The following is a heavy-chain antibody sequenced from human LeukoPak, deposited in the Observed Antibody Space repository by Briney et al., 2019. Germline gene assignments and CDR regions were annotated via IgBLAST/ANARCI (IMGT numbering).Heavy chain of an antibody. D-gene: IGHD4-17*01. J-gene: IGHJ4*02. CDR1: GGTFSSYA. CDR2: IIPIFGTA. Sequence: GSSVKVSCKASGGTFSSYAISWVRQAPGQGLEWMGGIIPIFGTANYAQKFQGRVTITTDESTSTAYMELSSLRSEDTAVYYCARGYYGDYEREYYFDYWGQGTLVTVSS. V-gene: IGHV1-69*05. CDR3: ARGYYGDYEREYYFDY.